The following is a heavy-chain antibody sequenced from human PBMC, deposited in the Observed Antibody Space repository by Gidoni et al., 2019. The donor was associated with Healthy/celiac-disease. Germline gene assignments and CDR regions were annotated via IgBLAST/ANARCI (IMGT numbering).Heavy chain of an antibody. J-gene: IGHJ3*02. CDR2: ISWNSGNI. Sequence: EVQLVESGGGLVQPGRSLRLSCAASGFTFDDYAMHWVRPAPGKGLEWVSGISWNSGNIGYADSVKGRFTISRDNAKNSLNLQMNSLRPEDTALYHCAKDRVDTATFDAFDIWGQGTMVTVSS. V-gene: IGHV3-9*01. CDR1: GFTFDDYA. CDR3: AKDRVDTATFDAFDI. D-gene: IGHD5-18*01.